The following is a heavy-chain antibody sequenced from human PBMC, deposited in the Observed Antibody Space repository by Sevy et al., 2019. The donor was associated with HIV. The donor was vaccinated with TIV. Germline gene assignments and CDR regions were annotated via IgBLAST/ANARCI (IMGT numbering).Heavy chain of an antibody. D-gene: IGHD2-2*01. Sequence: GGSLRLSCAASGFTFSSYAMHWVRQAPGKGLEWVAVISYDGSNKYYAGSGKGRFTISRDNSKNTLYLQMNSLRAEDTAVYYCARDNSYAAGWFDPWGQGTLVTVSS. V-gene: IGHV3-30-3*01. CDR2: ISYDGSNK. J-gene: IGHJ5*02. CDR1: GFTFSSYA. CDR3: ARDNSYAAGWFDP.